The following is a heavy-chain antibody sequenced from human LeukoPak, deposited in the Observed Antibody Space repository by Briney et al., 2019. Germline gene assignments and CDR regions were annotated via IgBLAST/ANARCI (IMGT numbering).Heavy chain of an antibody. Sequence: ASVKVSCKASGYTFTSYDINWVRQATGQGLEWMGWMNPNSGNTGYAQKFQGRVTITRNTSISTAYMELSSLRSEDTAVYYCARDQYYDSSGYPALDYWGQGTLVTVSS. D-gene: IGHD3-22*01. J-gene: IGHJ4*02. CDR1: GYTFTSYD. CDR2: MNPNSGNT. CDR3: ARDQYYDSSGYPALDY. V-gene: IGHV1-8*03.